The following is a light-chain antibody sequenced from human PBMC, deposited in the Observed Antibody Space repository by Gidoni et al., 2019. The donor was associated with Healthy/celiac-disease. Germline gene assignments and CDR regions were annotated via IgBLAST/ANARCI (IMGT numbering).Light chain of an antibody. CDR3: AAWDDSLNGRVI. V-gene: IGLV1-44*01. Sequence: QSVLTQPPSASGTPGQRVTISCSGSSSNIGKNTVTWYQQLPGTAPKLLIFSDDQRTSGVPDRFSGSRSGTSASLAISGLQSEDEADYYCAAWDDSLNGRVIFGGGTSLTVL. J-gene: IGLJ2*01. CDR1: SSNIGKNT. CDR2: SDD.